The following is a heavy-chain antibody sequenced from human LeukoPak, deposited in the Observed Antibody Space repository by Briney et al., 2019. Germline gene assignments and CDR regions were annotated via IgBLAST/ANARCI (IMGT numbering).Heavy chain of an antibody. J-gene: IGHJ4*02. D-gene: IGHD5-12*01. CDR3: AKGMFSGYTN. CDR1: GFTFSTFA. V-gene: IGHV3-23*01. CDR2: FPSGGEI. Sequence: GGSLRLSCAASGFTFSTFAMIWVRQPPGKGLEWVSSFPSGGEIHYADSVRGRFTISRDNSKSTLSLQMNSLRVEDTAIYFCAKGMFSGYTNWGQGTLVTVSS.